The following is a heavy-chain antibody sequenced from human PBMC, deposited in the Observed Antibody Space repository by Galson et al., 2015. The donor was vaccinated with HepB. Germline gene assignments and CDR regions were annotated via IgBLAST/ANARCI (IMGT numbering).Heavy chain of an antibody. CDR3: AREGHYYDSRGYYGVFDI. D-gene: IGHD3-22*01. J-gene: IGHJ3*02. CDR2: IIPILHTP. V-gene: IGHV1-69*05. CDR1: GGTFTNYA. Sequence: SVKVSCKASGGTFTNYALSWVRQAPGQGLEWMGGIIPILHTPNYAQKFQGRVTISTDESTSTVYMELSSLRSEDTAFYYCAREGHYYDSRGYYGVFDIWGQGTMVTVSS.